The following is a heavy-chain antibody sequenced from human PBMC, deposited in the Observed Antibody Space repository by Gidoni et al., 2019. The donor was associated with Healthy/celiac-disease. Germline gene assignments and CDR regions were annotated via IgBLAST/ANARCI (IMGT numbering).Heavy chain of an antibody. CDR1: GYTFTSYG. Sequence: QVQLVQSGAEVKKPGASVKVSCKASGYTFTSYGISWVRQAPGQGLEWMGWISAYNGNTNYAQKLQGRVTMTTDTSTSTAYMELRSLRSDDTAVYYCARDQGYCSGGSCFYDAFDIWGQGTMVTVSS. V-gene: IGHV1-18*01. D-gene: IGHD2-15*01. CDR2: ISAYNGNT. J-gene: IGHJ3*02. CDR3: ARDQGYCSGGSCFYDAFDI.